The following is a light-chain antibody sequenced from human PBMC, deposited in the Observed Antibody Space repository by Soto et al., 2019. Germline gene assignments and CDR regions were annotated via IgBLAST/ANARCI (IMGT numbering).Light chain of an antibody. CDR1: QSVSSN. CDR2: GAS. J-gene: IGKJ5*01. CDR3: QQYNNWPIT. Sequence: EIVMTQSPATLSVSPGERATLSCRASQSVSSNLAWYQQKSGQAPRLLIYGASTRATGIPARFSGSGSGTEFTLTISSLQSEDFEIYYCQQYNNWPITFGQGTRLEIK. V-gene: IGKV3-15*01.